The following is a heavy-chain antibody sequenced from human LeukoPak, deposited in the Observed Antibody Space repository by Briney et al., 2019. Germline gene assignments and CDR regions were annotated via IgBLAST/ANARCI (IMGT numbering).Heavy chain of an antibody. V-gene: IGHV3-48*04. CDR1: GFTFSSYS. Sequence: GRSLRLSCAASGFTFSSYSMNWVRQAPGKGLEWVSYISSSSSTIYYADSVKGRFTISRDNAKNSLYLQMNSLRAEDTAVYYCARDAVRHSSGYSNFDYWGQGTLVTVSS. J-gene: IGHJ4*02. CDR3: ARDAVRHSSGYSNFDY. CDR2: ISSSSSTI. D-gene: IGHD3-22*01.